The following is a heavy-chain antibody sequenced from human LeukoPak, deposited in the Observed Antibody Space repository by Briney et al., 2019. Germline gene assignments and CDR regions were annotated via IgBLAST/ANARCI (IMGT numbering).Heavy chain of an antibody. V-gene: IGHV1-18*01. CDR3: GRGPYCSGGTCYSQYFDD. CDR1: GYTFITYG. J-gene: IGHJ4*02. Sequence: ASVKVSCKASGYTFITYGISWVRQAPGQGLEWMGWISAYNGDTNYAQKLQGRVTMTTDTSTSTAYMELRSLRSDDTAVYYCGRGPYCSGGTCYSQYFDDWGQGTLVTVSS. CDR2: ISAYNGDT. D-gene: IGHD2-15*01.